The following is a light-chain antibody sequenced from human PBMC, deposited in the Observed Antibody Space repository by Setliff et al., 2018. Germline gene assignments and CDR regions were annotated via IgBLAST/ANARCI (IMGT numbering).Light chain of an antibody. CDR1: ETINTY. Sequence: DIHMIQSPSSLCASVGDRVTITCRASETINTYLNWYQQKPGKAPKLLIYAASTLQSGVPSRFSGSGSGTDFTLTISSLQPEDIATFYCQQSFTTPRTVGQGTKV. V-gene: IGKV1-39*01. CDR3: QQSFTTPRT. J-gene: IGKJ1*01. CDR2: AAS.